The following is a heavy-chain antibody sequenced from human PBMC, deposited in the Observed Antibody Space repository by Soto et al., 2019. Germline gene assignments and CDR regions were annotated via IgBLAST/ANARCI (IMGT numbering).Heavy chain of an antibody. J-gene: IGHJ1*01. CDR2: ISYSGGST. CDR1: GFRFSDYG. V-gene: IGHV3-23*01. Sequence: PGESLKISCAGSGFRFSDYGMSWVRQAPGKGLEWVSDISYSGGSTYYADSVKGRFTISRDNSKNTLYLQMNSLRVEDTAVYYCARDVLYGDFRDWGQGPLVTVSS. CDR3: ARDVLYGDFRD. D-gene: IGHD4-17*01.